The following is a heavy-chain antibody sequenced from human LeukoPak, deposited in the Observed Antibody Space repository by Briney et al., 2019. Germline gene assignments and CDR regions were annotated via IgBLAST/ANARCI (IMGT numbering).Heavy chain of an antibody. CDR1: SGSFSDYY. D-gene: IGHD2-15*01. CDR3: ARGRPYCSGGSCYPYYFDY. Sequence: SETLSLTCPVDSGSFSDYYCTWISQSPGKWLECIGEINHSGSSKYNPSLKSRVTISVDTSKNQFSLKLNSVTAADTAVYYRARGRPYCSGGSCYPYYFDYWGQGTLVTVSS. CDR2: INHSGSS. V-gene: IGHV4-34*01. J-gene: IGHJ4*02.